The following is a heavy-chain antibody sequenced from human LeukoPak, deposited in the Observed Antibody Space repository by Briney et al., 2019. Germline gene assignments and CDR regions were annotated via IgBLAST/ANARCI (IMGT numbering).Heavy chain of an antibody. J-gene: IGHJ5*02. D-gene: IGHD6-19*01. Sequence: GGSLRLSCTASGFSFSSYTMTWVRQAPGKGLKWVSTITTGDGNTYYADSVKGRFTVSRDDSKNTLYLQMNSLRAEDTAVYYCARCTIGDGSGWCTWFAPWGQGTLVTVSS. V-gene: IGHV3-23*01. CDR3: ARCTIGDGSGWCTWFAP. CDR2: ITTGDGNT. CDR1: GFSFSSYT.